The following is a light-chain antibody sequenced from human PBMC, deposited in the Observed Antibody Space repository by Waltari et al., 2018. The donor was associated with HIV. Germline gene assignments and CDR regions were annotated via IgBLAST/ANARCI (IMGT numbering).Light chain of an antibody. V-gene: IGKV1-33*01. Sequence: DIQMTQSPSSLSASVGDKVTITCQASQDIRHYLNWYQKKPGKAPKLLIYDASKLQTGVPSRFSGSGSGTDLTFTITSLQPEDIGTYYCQQFADLPLTFGGGTQVEIK. CDR2: DAS. CDR3: QQFADLPLT. CDR1: QDIRHY. J-gene: IGKJ4*01.